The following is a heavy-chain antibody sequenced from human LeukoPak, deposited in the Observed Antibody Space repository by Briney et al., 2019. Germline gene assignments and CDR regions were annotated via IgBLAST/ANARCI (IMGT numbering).Heavy chain of an antibody. Sequence: PGGSLRLSCAASGFTFSSYSMNWVRQAPGKGLEWVSYISSSSSTIYYADSVKGRFTISRDNAKNSLYLQMNSLRAEDTALYYCARGGYYDSSGYYSSLIDYWGQGTLVTVSS. J-gene: IGHJ4*02. CDR3: ARGGYYDSSGYYSSLIDY. D-gene: IGHD3-22*01. V-gene: IGHV3-48*04. CDR2: ISSSSSTI. CDR1: GFTFSSYS.